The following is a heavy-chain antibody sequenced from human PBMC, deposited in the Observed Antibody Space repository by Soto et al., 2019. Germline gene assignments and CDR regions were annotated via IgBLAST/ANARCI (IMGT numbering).Heavy chain of an antibody. V-gene: IGHV4-59*01. CDR1: GGSISSYY. CDR3: ARDGAAGDWFDP. D-gene: IGHD6-13*01. J-gene: IGHJ5*02. Sequence: KPSETLSLTCTVSGGSISSYYWSWIRQPPGKGLEWIGYIYYSGSTNYNPSLKSRVTISVDTSKNQFSLKLSSVTAADTAVYYCARDGAAGDWFDPWGQGTLVTVSS. CDR2: IYYSGST.